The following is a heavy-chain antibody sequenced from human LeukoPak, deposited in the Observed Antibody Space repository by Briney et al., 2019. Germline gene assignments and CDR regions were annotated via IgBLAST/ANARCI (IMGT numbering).Heavy chain of an antibody. CDR1: GGSISSYY. Sequence: SETLSLTCTVSGGSISSYYWSWIRQPPGKGLEWIGYIYTSGSTNYNPSLKSRVTISVDTSKNQFSLKLSSVTAADTAVYYCARRNRGIAARYFDYWGRGTLVTVSS. CDR2: IYTSGST. CDR3: ARRNRGIAARYFDY. V-gene: IGHV4-4*09. D-gene: IGHD6-6*01. J-gene: IGHJ4*02.